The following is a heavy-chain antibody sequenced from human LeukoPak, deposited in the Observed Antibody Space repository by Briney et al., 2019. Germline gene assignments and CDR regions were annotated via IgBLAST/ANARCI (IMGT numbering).Heavy chain of an antibody. J-gene: IGHJ4*02. V-gene: IGHV3-23*01. Sequence: GGSLRLSCAASGLAFGSYWMNWVRQAPGKGLEWISTISGSGGSTHYADSVKGRFTISRDNSKNTLYLQMNSLRAEDTAVYYCAKGPWDCPMDYWGQGTLVTVSS. CDR1: GLAFGSYW. CDR2: ISGSGGST. D-gene: IGHD2-21*02. CDR3: AKGPWDCPMDY.